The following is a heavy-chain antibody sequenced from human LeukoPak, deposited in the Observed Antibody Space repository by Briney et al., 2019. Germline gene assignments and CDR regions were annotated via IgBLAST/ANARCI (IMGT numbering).Heavy chain of an antibody. CDR1: GYTFTSYD. J-gene: IGHJ6*03. CDR3: ARCGDFWSGYSYYYYYMDV. CDR2: MNPNSGNT. Sequence: ASVKVSCKVSGYTFTSYDINWVRQATGQGLEWMGWMNPNSGNTGYAQKFQGRVTITRNTSISTAHMELSSLRSEDTAVYYCARCGDFWSGYSYYYYYMDVWGKGTTVTVSS. V-gene: IGHV1-8*03. D-gene: IGHD3-3*01.